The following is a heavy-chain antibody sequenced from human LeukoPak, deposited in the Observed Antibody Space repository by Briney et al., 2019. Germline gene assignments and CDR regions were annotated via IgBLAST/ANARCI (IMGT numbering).Heavy chain of an antibody. CDR3: AKGLSTIFGIY. V-gene: IGHV3-30*18. Sequence: SGGSLRLSCAASGFTFSSYGMHWVRQAPGKGLVWVAVISYDGSNKYYADSVKGRFTISRDNSKNTLYLKMNSLRAEDTAVYYCAKGLSTIFGIYWGQGTLVTVSS. CDR1: GFTFSSYG. J-gene: IGHJ4*02. CDR2: ISYDGSNK. D-gene: IGHD3-3*01.